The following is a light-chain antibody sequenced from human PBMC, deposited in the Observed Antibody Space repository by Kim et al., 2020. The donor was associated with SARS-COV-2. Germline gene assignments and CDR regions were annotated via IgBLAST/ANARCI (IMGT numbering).Light chain of an antibody. V-gene: IGKV3-20*01. CDR3: QQSGSSPQS. CDR1: QSVSSSY. CDR2: GAS. J-gene: IGKJ1*01. Sequence: ETVLTQSPGTLSLSPGERATLSCRASQSVSSSYLAWYQQKLGQAPRLIIYGASSRATGIPDRFSGSGSGTDFTLTISRLEPEDFAVYYCQQSGSSPQSFGQGTKVDIK.